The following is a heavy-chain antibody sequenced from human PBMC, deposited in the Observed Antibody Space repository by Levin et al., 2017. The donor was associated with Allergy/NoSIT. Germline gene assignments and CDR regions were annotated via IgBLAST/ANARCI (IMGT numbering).Heavy chain of an antibody. CDR3: AKDRAFYYGSGSYNYFFDS. Sequence: GGSLRLSCAASGFTFSSYGMHWVRQAPGKGLEWVAIVSYDGSNKYYADSVKGRFTISRDNSKNTLYLQMNSLRAEDTAVYYCAKDRAFYYGSGSYNYFFDSWGQGALVTVSS. CDR2: VSYDGSNK. D-gene: IGHD3-10*01. J-gene: IGHJ4*02. CDR1: GFTFSSYG. V-gene: IGHV3-30*18.